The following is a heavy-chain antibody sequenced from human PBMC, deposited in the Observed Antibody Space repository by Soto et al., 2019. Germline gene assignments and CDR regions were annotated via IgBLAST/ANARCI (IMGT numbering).Heavy chain of an antibody. J-gene: IGHJ5*02. V-gene: IGHV4-30-2*01. CDR2: IYHSGST. CDR1: GGSISSGGYS. D-gene: IGHD3-10*01. Sequence: PSETLSLTCAVSGGSISSGGYSWSWIRQPPGKGLEWIGYIYHSGSTYYNPSLKSRVTISVDTSKNQFSLKLSSVTAAATAVYYWARGKVRGDITNGVWFDPWGQGTLVTAPQ. CDR3: ARGKVRGDITNGVWFDP.